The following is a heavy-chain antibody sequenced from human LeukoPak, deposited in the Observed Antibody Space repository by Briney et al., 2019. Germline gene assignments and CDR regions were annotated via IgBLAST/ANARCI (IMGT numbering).Heavy chain of an antibody. CDR3: ARAPRGKIGTYYMDL. J-gene: IGHJ6*03. V-gene: IGHV4-59*01. D-gene: IGHD1-1*01. CDR2: IYYSGST. CDR1: GGSISSYY. Sequence: TSETLSLTCTISGGSISSYYWSWLRQPPGKGLEWSGNIYYSGSTNYNPSLKSRVTISVDTSKNQFSLKLNSVTAADTAVYYCARAPRGKIGTYYMDLWGKGTTVTISS.